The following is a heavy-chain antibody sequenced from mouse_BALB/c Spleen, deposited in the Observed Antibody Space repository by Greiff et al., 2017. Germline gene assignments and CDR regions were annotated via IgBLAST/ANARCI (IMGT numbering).Heavy chain of an antibody. J-gene: IGHJ1*01. V-gene: IGHV5-6-5*01. CDR1: GFTFSSYA. CDR3: ARGKELGRYFDV. Sequence: EVQGVESGGGLVKPGGSLKLSCAASGFTFSSYAMSWVRQTPEKRLEWVASISSCGSTYYPDSVKGRFTISRDNARNILYLQMSSLRSEDTAMYYCARGKELGRYFDVWGAGTTVTVSS. D-gene: IGHD4-1*01. CDR2: ISSCGST.